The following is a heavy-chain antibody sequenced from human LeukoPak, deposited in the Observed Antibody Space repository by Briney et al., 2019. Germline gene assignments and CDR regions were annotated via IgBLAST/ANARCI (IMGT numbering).Heavy chain of an antibody. CDR2: IKQDGSEK. CDR1: GFTFSSYW. CDR3: ARDQYDTWSRRGNFDS. V-gene: IGHV3-7*03. D-gene: IGHD3-3*01. J-gene: IGHJ4*02. Sequence: GGSLRLSCAASGFTFSSYWMSWVRQAPGKGLEWVANIKQDGSEKYYVDSMKGRFTISRDNTKNSLYLQMNSLRAEDTAVFYCARDQYDTWSRRGNFDSWGQGTLVIVSS.